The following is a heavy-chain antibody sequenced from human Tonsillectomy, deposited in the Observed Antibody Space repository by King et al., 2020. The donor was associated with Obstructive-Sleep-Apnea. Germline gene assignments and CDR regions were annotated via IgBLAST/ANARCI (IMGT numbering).Heavy chain of an antibody. CDR3: AGGTYCDFWTGPGGGWFDP. CDR1: DYTFTSFG. Sequence: QLVQSGAEVKKPGASVKVSCKASDYTFTSFGISWVRQAPGQGLEWVGWISAYNGNTNLAQKLQGRVSLTTDTSTGTAYMELRSLRSDDTAVYYCAGGTYCDFWTGPGGGWFDPWGQGTLVIVSS. D-gene: IGHD3-3*01. CDR2: ISAYNGNT. V-gene: IGHV1-18*01. J-gene: IGHJ5*02.